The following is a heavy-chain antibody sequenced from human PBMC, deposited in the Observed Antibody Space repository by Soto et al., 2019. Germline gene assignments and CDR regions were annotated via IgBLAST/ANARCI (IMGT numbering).Heavy chain of an antibody. CDR3: AFGDYAADFN. J-gene: IGHJ4*02. CDR2: INHSGST. V-gene: IGHV4-34*01. D-gene: IGHD4-17*01. Sequence: QVQLQQWGAGLLKPSETLSLTCAVYGGSFSGYYWSWIRQPPGKGLEWIGGINHSGSTNYNPSLKSRVTISVDTSKNQFSLKLSSVTAADTAVYYCAFGDYAADFNWGQGTLVTVSS. CDR1: GGSFSGYY.